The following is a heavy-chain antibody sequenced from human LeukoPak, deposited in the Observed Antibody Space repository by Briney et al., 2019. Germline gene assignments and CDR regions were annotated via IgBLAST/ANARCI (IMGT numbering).Heavy chain of an antibody. CDR2: FDPEDGET. J-gene: IGHJ6*02. V-gene: IGHV1-24*01. Sequence: ASVKVSCKVSGYTLTELSMNWVRQAPGKGLEWMGGFDPEDGETIYAQKLQGRVTMTEDTSTDTAYMELSSLRSEDTAVYYCATGPAGTYYYYGMDVWGQGTTVTVSS. CDR3: ATGPAGTYYYYGMDV. CDR1: GYTLTELS. D-gene: IGHD6-13*01.